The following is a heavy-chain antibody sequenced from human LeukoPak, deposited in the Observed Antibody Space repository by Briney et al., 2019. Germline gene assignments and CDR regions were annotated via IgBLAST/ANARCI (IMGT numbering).Heavy chain of an antibody. CDR1: GYTFSNSG. J-gene: IGHJ6*03. CDR2: ISTYSGTT. Sequence: ASVKVSCKASGYTFSNSGISWVRQAPGQGLEWMGWISTYSGTTNYAYNLQGRLTMTTDTSTSTAYMELRNLKSDDTAVYYCARSGGYYFYMDVWGKGTTVTVSS. V-gene: IGHV1-18*01. D-gene: IGHD1-26*01. CDR3: ARSGGYYFYMDV.